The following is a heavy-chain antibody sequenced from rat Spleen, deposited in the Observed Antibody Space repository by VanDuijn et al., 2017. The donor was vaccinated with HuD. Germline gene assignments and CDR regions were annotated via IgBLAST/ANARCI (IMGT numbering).Heavy chain of an antibody. Sequence: EVQLVESGGGLAQPGRSLKLSCAASGFTFNDYYMAWVRQAPKKGLEWVASISYEGSSTSYGDSVKDRFTISRDDAKSTLYLQMNSLRSEDTATYYCAKAAVYYFDYWGQGVLVTVSS. V-gene: IGHV5-22*01. CDR3: AKAAVYYFDY. CDR1: GFTFNDYY. J-gene: IGHJ2*01. CDR2: ISYEGSST. D-gene: IGHD1-2*01.